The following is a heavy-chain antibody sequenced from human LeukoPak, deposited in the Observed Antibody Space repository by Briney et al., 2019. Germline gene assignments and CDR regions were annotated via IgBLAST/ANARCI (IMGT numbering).Heavy chain of an antibody. V-gene: IGHV3-30-3*01. D-gene: IGHD1-14*01. J-gene: IGHJ6*02. CDR3: ARGTPSPRYYYYGLDV. Sequence: GRSLRLSCAASGFTFSSYAMHWVRQAPGKGLEWVAVISFDGNNKSYADSVKGRFTISRDSSKSTLYLQMNSLRAEDTAVYFCARGTPSPRYYYYGLDVWGQGTTVTVSS. CDR1: GFTFSSYA. CDR2: ISFDGNNK.